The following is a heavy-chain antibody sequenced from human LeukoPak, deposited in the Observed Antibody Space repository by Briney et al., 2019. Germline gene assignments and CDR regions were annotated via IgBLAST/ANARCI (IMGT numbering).Heavy chain of an antibody. D-gene: IGHD3-16*01. CDR2: IYYSGST. J-gene: IGHJ4*02. CDR1: GGSISSGDYY. V-gene: IGHV4-30-4*01. Sequence: SETLSLTCTVSGGSISSGDYYWSWIRQPPGKGLEWIGYIYYSGSTYYNPSLKGRVTISVDTSKNQFSLKLSSVTAADTAVYYCARARYPVGDYYFDYWGQGTLVTVSS. CDR3: ARARYPVGDYYFDY.